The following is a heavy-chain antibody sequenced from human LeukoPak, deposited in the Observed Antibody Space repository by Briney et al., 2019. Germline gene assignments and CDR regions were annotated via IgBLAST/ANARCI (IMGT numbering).Heavy chain of an antibody. V-gene: IGHV3-30*03. CDR3: AGSWFYRDYFEY. J-gene: IGHJ4*02. CDR2: LSYDGSNE. CDR1: GSTFSSYG. Sequence: PGRSLRLSCAASGSTFSSYGMHWVRQAPGKGLEWVAVLSYDGSNEYYADSVKGRFTISRDNSKNTLYLQMNSLRVEDTAVYYCAGSWFYRDYFEYWGQGTLVTVSS. D-gene: IGHD3-10*01.